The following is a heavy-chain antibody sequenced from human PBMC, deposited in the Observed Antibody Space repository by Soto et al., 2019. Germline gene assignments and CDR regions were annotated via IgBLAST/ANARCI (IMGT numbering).Heavy chain of an antibody. D-gene: IGHD2-2*01. CDR1: GFTFSDYY. Sequence: QVQLVESGGGLVKPGGSLRLSCAASGFTFSDYYMSWIRQAPGKGLEWVSYISSSGSTIYYADSVKGRFTISRDNAKNSVYLQMNSRRAQDSAVYYCARTLVGVPAAIFLPQDAENFGVWGTGTTVTVSS. J-gene: IGHJ6*04. V-gene: IGHV3-11*01. CDR3: ARTLVGVPAAIFLPQDAENFGV. CDR2: ISSSGSTI.